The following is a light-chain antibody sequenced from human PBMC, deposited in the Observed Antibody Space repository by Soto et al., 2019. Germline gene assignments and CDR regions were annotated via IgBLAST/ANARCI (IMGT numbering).Light chain of an antibody. Sequence: QSALTQPASVSGSPGQSITISCTGTSSDVGSYNLVSWYQQHPGKAPKLMIYEVSNRPSGVSNRFSGSKSANTASLTISGLQTEDEADYYCSSYTNSNTWVFGGGTKLTVL. CDR1: SSDVGSYNL. CDR2: EVS. V-gene: IGLV2-14*02. J-gene: IGLJ3*02. CDR3: SSYTNSNTWV.